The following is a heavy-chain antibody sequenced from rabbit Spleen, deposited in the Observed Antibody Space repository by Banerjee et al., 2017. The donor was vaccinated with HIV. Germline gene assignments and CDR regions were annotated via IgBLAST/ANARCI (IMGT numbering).Heavy chain of an antibody. D-gene: IGHD1-1*01. V-gene: IGHV1S45*01. Sequence: QEQLEESGGDLVKPEGSLTLTCTASGFSLTSSYDMCWVRQAPGKGLEWVGCIYTGNDKTYYASWAKGRFTISKPSSTTVTLRMTSLTVADTATYFCTRDSGSGPYIDGYFNLWGPGTLVTVS. CDR3: TRDSGSGPYIDGYFNL. CDR2: IYTGNDKT. CDR1: GFSLTSSYD. J-gene: IGHJ4*01.